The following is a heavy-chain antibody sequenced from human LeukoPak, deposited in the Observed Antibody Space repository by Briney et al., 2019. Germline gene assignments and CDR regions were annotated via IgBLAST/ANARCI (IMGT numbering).Heavy chain of an antibody. CDR3: ARSIAVAGLDDY. CDR1: GFTFSDYY. Sequence: GGSLRLSCAASGFTFSDYYMSWIRQAPGKGLEWVSSISSSSSYIYYADSVKGRFTISRDNAKNSLYLQMNSLRAEDTAVYYCARSIAVAGLDDYWGQGTLVTVSS. J-gene: IGHJ4*02. V-gene: IGHV3-11*06. CDR2: ISSSSSYI. D-gene: IGHD6-19*01.